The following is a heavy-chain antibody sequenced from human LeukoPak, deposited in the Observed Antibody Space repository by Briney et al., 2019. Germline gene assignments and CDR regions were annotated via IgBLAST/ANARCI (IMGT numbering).Heavy chain of an antibody. Sequence: SGTLSLTCAVSGGSISSSNWWSWVRQPPGKGLEWIGEIYHSGSTNYNPSLKSRVTISVDKSKNQFSLKLSSVTAADTAMYYCARDRWGTRTLEPPDSEPQSKPRDLIYFDYWGQGALVTVSS. CDR3: ARDRWGTRTLEPPDSEPQSKPRDLIYFDY. D-gene: IGHD3-16*01. CDR2: IYHSGST. V-gene: IGHV4-4*02. J-gene: IGHJ4*02. CDR1: GGSISSSNW.